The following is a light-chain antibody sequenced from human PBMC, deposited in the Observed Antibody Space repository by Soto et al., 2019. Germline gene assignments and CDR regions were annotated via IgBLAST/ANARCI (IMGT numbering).Light chain of an antibody. V-gene: IGLV2-23*02. J-gene: IGLJ3*02. CDR3: WSTAPSRPAWV. CDR2: EVS. Sequence: QSVLTQPASVSGSPGQSITISCTGTNSDVGSSNLVSWYQQHPGRAPKLMIYEVSRRPSGVSNRFSGSKSGNTASLTISGLPAEDGADYPCWSTAPSRPAWVFGGGTQLDVL. CDR1: NSDVGSSNL.